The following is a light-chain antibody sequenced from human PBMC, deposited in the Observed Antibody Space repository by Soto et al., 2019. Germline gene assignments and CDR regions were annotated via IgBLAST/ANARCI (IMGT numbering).Light chain of an antibody. Sequence: EIVLTQSPGTLSLSPGERATLSCRASQSVSINYVAWYQQRPGQAPRLLIYGASGRATGIPDRFSGSESGTDFTHTISRVEAEDSAVYFCQQYGPSPRTFGQGTKVEIK. CDR1: QSVSINY. V-gene: IGKV3-20*01. CDR3: QQYGPSPRT. J-gene: IGKJ1*01. CDR2: GAS.